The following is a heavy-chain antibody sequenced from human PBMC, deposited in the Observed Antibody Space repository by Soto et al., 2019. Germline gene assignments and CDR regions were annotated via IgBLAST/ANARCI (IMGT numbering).Heavy chain of an antibody. CDR2: ISWNSGSI. V-gene: IGHV3-9*01. J-gene: IGHJ4*02. D-gene: IGHD6-13*01. CDR1: GFTFDDYA. Sequence: EVQLVESGGGLVQPGRSPRLSCAASGFTFDDYAMHWVRQAPGKGLEWVSGISWNSGSIGYADSVKGRFTISRDNAKNSLYLQMNSLRAEDTALYYCAKAPHPYSSSSYFDYWGQGTLVTVSS. CDR3: AKAPHPYSSSSYFDY.